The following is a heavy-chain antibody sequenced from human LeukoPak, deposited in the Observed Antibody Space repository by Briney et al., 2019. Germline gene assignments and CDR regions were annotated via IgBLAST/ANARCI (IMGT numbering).Heavy chain of an antibody. CDR1: GFTVSSMY. V-gene: IGHV3-66*01. J-gene: IGHJ4*02. Sequence: GGSLRLSCAASGFTVSSMYMSWVRQAPGKGLEWVSVIYSDRSTYYADSVKGRFTISRDNSKNTLYLQMNNLRGEDTAVYYCVREGPGTTFDYWGQGTLVTVSS. CDR2: IYSDRST. CDR3: VREGPGTTFDY. D-gene: IGHD1-1*01.